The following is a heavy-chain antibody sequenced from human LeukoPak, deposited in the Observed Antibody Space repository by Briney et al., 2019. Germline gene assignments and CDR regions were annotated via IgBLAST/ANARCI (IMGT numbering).Heavy chain of an antibody. CDR1: GGSISSYF. CDR2: IYTSGST. Sequence: SETLSLTCTVSGGSISSYFWSWIRQPAGKGLEWIGRIYTSGSTNYNPSLKSRVTMSVDTSKNQFSLQLSSVTAADTAVYYCARVSSGYCSGGSCYSGAGGFDPWGQGTLVTVSS. J-gene: IGHJ5*02. CDR3: ARVSSGYCSGGSCYSGAGGFDP. D-gene: IGHD2-15*01. V-gene: IGHV4-4*07.